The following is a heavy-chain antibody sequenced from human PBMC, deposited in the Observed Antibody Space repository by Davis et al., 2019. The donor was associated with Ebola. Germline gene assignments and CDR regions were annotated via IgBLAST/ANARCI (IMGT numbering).Heavy chain of an antibody. V-gene: IGHV4-34*01. Sequence: MPGGSLRLSCAVYGGSFSGYYWSWIRQPPGKGLEWIGSIYYSGSTYYNPSLKSRVTISVDTSKNQFSLKLSSVTAADTAVYYCARLDFDWFYFDYWGQGTLVTVSS. CDR1: GGSFSGYY. D-gene: IGHD3-9*01. J-gene: IGHJ4*02. CDR2: IYYSGST. CDR3: ARLDFDWFYFDY.